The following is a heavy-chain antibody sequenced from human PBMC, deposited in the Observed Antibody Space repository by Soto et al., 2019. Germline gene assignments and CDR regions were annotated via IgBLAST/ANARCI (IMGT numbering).Heavy chain of an antibody. CDR2: ISYDGSNK. J-gene: IGHJ4*02. D-gene: IGHD6-19*01. V-gene: IGHV3-30*18. CDR1: GFTFSSYG. Sequence: QVQLVESGGGVVQPGRSLRLSCAASGFTFSSYGMHWVRQAPGKGLEWVAVISYDGSNKYYADSVKGRFTISRDNSKNTLYLQMNSLRAEDTAVYYCAKDPDQWLAYFDYWGQGTLVTVSS. CDR3: AKDPDQWLAYFDY.